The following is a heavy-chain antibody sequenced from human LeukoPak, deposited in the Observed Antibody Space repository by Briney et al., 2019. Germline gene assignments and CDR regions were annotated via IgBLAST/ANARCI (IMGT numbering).Heavy chain of an antibody. V-gene: IGHV4-59*01. J-gene: IGHJ6*03. D-gene: IGHD6-19*01. CDR3: ARTPAVAVTGYYYYMDV. Sequence: PSETLSLTCTVSGGSISSYYWSWIRQPPGKGLEWIGYICYSGSTNYNPSLKSRVTISVDTSKNQFSLKLSSVTAADTAVYYCARTPAVAVTGYYYYMDVWGKGTTVTVSS. CDR2: ICYSGST. CDR1: GGSISSYY.